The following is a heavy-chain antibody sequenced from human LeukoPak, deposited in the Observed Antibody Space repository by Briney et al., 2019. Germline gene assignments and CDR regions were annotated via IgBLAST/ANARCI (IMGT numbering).Heavy chain of an antibody. J-gene: IGHJ4*02. V-gene: IGHV3-21*01. Sequence: GGSLRLSCAASGFTFSSYSMNWVRQAPGKGLEWVSSISSSSSYIYYADSVKGRFTISRDNAKNSLYLQMNSLRAEDTAVYYCARDEPPFRAAAGRWGQGTLVTVSS. D-gene: IGHD6-13*01. CDR3: ARDEPPFRAAAGR. CDR1: GFTFSSYS. CDR2: ISSSSSYI.